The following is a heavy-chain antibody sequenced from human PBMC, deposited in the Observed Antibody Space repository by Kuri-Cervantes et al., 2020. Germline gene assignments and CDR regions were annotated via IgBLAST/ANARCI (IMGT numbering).Heavy chain of an antibody. J-gene: IGHJ4*02. D-gene: IGHD3-16*01. CDR3: AKEDYAMNY. Sequence: GESLKISCAASGFTFSSYSMNWVRQAPGKGLEWVAVIWYDGSNKYYADSVKGRFTISRDNSKNTLYLQMNSLRAEDTAVYYCAKEDYAMNYWGQGTLVTVSS. CDR2: IWYDGSNK. CDR1: GFTFSSYS. V-gene: IGHV3-33*06.